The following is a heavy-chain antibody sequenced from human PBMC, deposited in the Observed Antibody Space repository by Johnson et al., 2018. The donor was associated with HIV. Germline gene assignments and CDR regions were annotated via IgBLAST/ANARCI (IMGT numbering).Heavy chain of an antibody. Sequence: VQLVESGGGLVQPGGSLRLSCAASGLTVRSNYMSWVRQAPGKGLEWVSLIYSGGSTYYADSVKGRFTISRDNSKNTLYLQMNSLSAEDTAVYYCARAGDYDAFDIWGQGTMVTVSS. CDR2: IYSGGST. J-gene: IGHJ3*02. D-gene: IGHD3-16*01. CDR3: ARAGDYDAFDI. CDR1: GLTVRSNY. V-gene: IGHV3-66*01.